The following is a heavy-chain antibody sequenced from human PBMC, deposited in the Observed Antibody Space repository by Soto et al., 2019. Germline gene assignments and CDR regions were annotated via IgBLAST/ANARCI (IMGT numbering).Heavy chain of an antibody. Sequence: SETLSLTCAVSGGSFTSNNWWTWVRQPPGQGLEWIGEIYRTGSTNYSPSLKSRVTISLDKSENQFSLKVTSLTAADTAVYYCASRDPGTSVDYWGQGTLVTVSS. CDR1: GGSFTSNNW. J-gene: IGHJ4*02. D-gene: IGHD1-7*01. V-gene: IGHV4-4*02. CDR3: ASRDPGTSVDY. CDR2: IYRTGST.